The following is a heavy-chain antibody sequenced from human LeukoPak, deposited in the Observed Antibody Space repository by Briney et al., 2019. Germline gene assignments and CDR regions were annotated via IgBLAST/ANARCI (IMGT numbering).Heavy chain of an antibody. D-gene: IGHD3-10*01. J-gene: IGHJ4*02. CDR3: AHRPMVRGVTTFYFDY. V-gene: IGHV2-5*01. CDR1: GFSLSTRGVG. CDR2: IYWNDDK. Sequence: SGPTLVKPTQTLTLTCTFSGFSLSTRGVGVGWIRQPPGKALEWLALIYWNDDKRYSPSLKRRPTITKDTSKNQVVLTMTNMDPVDTATYYCAHRPMVRGVTTFYFDYWGQGTLVTVSS.